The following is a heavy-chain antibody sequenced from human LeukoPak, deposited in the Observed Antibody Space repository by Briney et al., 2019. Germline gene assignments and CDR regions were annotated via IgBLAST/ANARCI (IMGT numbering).Heavy chain of an antibody. CDR3: ARGRYSSSWFRFPWFDP. D-gene: IGHD6-13*01. CDR1: GGSFSGYY. CDR2: TNHSGST. J-gene: IGHJ5*02. Sequence: PSETLSLTCAVYGGSFSGYYWSWIRQPPGKGLEWIGETNHSGSTNYNPSLKSRVTISVDTPKNQFSLKLSSVTAADTAVYYCARGRYSSSWFRFPWFDPWGQGTLVTVSS. V-gene: IGHV4-34*01.